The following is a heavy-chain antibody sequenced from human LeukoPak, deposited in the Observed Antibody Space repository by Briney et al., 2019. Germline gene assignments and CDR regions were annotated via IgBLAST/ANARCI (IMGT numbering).Heavy chain of an antibody. CDR3: AKRGYSSGWYDYYYYMDV. Sequence: GGSLRLSCAASGFTFSSYAMSWVRQAPGKGLEWVSAISGSGGSTYYADSVKGRFTISRDNSKNTLYLQMNSLRAEDTAVYYCAKRGYSSGWYDYYYYMDVWGKGTTVTVSS. CDR1: GFTFSSYA. D-gene: IGHD6-19*01. V-gene: IGHV3-23*01. CDR2: ISGSGGST. J-gene: IGHJ6*03.